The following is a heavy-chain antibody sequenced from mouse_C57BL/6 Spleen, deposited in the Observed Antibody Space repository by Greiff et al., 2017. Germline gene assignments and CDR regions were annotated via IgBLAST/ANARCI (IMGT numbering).Heavy chain of an antibody. CDR1: GYAFSSYW. CDR2: IYPGDGDT. J-gene: IGHJ3*01. CDR3: ARDRFAY. V-gene: IGHV1-80*01. Sequence: VQLQQSGAELVKPGASVKISCKASGYAFSSYWKNWVKQRPGKGLEWIGQIYPGDGDTNYNGKFKGKATLTADKSSSTAYMQLSSLTSEDSAVYFCARDRFAYWGQGTLVTVSA.